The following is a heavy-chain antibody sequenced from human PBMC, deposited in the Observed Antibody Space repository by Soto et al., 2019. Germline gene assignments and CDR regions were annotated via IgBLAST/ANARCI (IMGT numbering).Heavy chain of an antibody. Sequence: PSETLSLTCTVSGGSISSYYWSWIRQPPGKGLEWIGYIYYSGSTNYNPSLKSRVTISVDTSKNQFSLKLSSVTAADTAVYYCASSLISPGYGDYGVGFDYWGQGTLVTVSS. CDR2: IYYSGST. D-gene: IGHD4-17*01. CDR3: ASSLISPGYGDYGVGFDY. V-gene: IGHV4-59*01. CDR1: GGSISSYY. J-gene: IGHJ4*02.